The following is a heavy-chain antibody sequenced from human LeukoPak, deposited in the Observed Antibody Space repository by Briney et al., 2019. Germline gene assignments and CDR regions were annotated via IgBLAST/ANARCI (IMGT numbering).Heavy chain of an antibody. CDR3: ARDQYDTWSRRGNFDS. V-gene: IGHV3-7*03. Sequence: GGSLRLSCVASGFTFGKYWMSWVRQAPGKGLEWVANIKLDGSEKNYVDSVKGRFTISRDNTKNSLYLQMNGLRVEDTAVFYCARDQYDTWSRRGNFDSWGQGTLVIVSS. CDR2: IKLDGSEK. CDR1: GFTFGKYW. D-gene: IGHD3-3*01. J-gene: IGHJ4*02.